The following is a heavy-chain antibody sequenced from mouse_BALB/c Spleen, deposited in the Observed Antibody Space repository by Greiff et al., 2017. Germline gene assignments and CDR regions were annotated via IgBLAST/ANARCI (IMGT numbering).Heavy chain of an antibody. J-gene: IGHJ1*01. CDR2: ISCYNGAT. D-gene: IGHD1-1*01. CDR1: GYSFTGYY. V-gene: IGHV1S34*01. CDR3: ARGGDYYGSLYWYFDV. Sequence: LVKTGASVKISCKASGYSFTGYYMHWVKQSHGKSLEWIGYISCYNGATSYNQKFKGKATFTVDTSSSTAYMQFNSLTSEDSAVYYCARGGDYYGSLYWYFDVWGAGTTVTVSS.